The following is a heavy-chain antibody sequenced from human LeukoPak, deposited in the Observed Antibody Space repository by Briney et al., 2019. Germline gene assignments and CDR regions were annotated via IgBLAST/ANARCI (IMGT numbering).Heavy chain of an antibody. V-gene: IGHV3-7*01. CDR3: PRDGGLNTNFDY. J-gene: IGHJ4*02. CDR1: RFTFRNYW. D-gene: IGHD2-15*01. Sequence: GGSLRLSCAASRFTFRNYWMGWLRQAPGKGREWVAHTKPDGSAEYYADSVRGRFTTSRDNANHFLYLQMNRLRAEDTAVYYCPRDGGLNTNFDYWGQATLVTVSS. CDR2: TKPDGSAE.